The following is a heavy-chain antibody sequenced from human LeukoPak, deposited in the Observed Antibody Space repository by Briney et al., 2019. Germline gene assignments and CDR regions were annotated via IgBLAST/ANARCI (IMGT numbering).Heavy chain of an antibody. CDR2: IIPILGIA. J-gene: IGHJ4*02. Sequence: GASVKVSCKASGGTFSSYAISWVRQAPGQGLEWMGRIIPILGIANYAQKFQGRVTITADKSTSTAYMELSSLRSEDTAVYYCARETQEHAYYYDSSGYYQFDYWGQGTLVTVSS. D-gene: IGHD3-22*01. V-gene: IGHV1-69*04. CDR1: GGTFSSYA. CDR3: ARETQEHAYYYDSSGYYQFDY.